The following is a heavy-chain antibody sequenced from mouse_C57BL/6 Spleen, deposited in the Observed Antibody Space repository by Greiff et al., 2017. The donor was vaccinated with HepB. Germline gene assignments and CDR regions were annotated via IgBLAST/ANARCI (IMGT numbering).Heavy chain of an antibody. J-gene: IGHJ3*01. CDR3: AREGYDGYSFAY. Sequence: VQLQQSGAELVKPGASVKLSCKASGYTFTSYWMHWVKQRPGQGLEWIGMIHPNSGSTNYNEKFKSKATLTVDKSSSTAYMQLSSLTSEDSAVYYCAREGYDGYSFAYWGQGTLVTVSA. CDR2: IHPNSGST. CDR1: GYTFTSYW. V-gene: IGHV1-64*01. D-gene: IGHD2-3*01.